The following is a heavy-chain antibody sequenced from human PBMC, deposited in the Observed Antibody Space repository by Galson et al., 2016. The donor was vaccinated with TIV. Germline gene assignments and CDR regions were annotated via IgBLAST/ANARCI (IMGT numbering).Heavy chain of an antibody. V-gene: IGHV1-18*01. CDR1: GDTFRTYT. D-gene: IGHD2-15*01. CDR3: ARGRAADHAFDF. J-gene: IGHJ3*01. Sequence: SVKVSCKASGDTFRTYTITWVRQAPGQGLAWMGWISNYNVNTKYAQKFQGRVTLTTDTSTSTAYMELRSLRSDDTAVYFCARGRAADHAFDFWGQGTMVTVSS. CDR2: ISNYNVNT.